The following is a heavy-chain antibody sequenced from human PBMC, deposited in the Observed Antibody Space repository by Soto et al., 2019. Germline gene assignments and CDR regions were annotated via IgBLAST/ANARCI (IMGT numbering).Heavy chain of an antibody. J-gene: IGHJ4*01. Sequence: LRLSCKASGFSFSDYAMTWVRQAPGKGLEWVSVISGSGDNTFYAASVKGRFAISRDNSKNVLCLQMNSLSADDAAVYFCAKGRAITVYGVDILFDYWGLGTLVTVSS. CDR1: GFSFSDYA. CDR2: ISGSGDNT. D-gene: IGHD3-3*01. V-gene: IGHV3-23*01. CDR3: AKGRAITVYGVDILFDY.